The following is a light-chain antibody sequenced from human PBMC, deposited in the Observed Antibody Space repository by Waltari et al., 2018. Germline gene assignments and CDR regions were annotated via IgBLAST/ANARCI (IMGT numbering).Light chain of an antibody. CDR2: EVS. Sequence: QSALTQPASVSGSLGRSITISCTGTSDDIGAYNYVSWLQQLPGRAPKVIISEVSDRPSGVSNRFSGSKSGNTASLTISGLQTEDEADYYCTSYTTISTRVFGSGTRVTVL. CDR3: TSYTTISTRV. CDR1: SDDIGAYNY. J-gene: IGLJ1*01. V-gene: IGLV2-14*01.